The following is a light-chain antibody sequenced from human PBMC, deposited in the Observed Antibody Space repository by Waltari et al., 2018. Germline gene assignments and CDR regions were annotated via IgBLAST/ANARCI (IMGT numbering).Light chain of an antibody. CDR2: EVS. Sequence: QSALTQPPSASGSPGQSVTISCPGTSRDAGVYTFFSWYPQHPGKAPKLMIYEVSKRPSGVPDRFSGSKSGNTASLTVSGLQAEDEADYYCSSYAGSNNLVFGGGTKLTVL. V-gene: IGLV2-8*01. CDR3: SSYAGSNNLV. J-gene: IGLJ2*01. CDR1: SRDAGVYTF.